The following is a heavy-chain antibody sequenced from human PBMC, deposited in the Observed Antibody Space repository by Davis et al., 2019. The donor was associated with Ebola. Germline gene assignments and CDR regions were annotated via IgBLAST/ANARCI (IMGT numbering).Heavy chain of an antibody. CDR1: GFTVSSNY. V-gene: IGHV3-66*01. D-gene: IGHD3-22*01. Sequence: GGSLRLSCAASGFTVSSNYMSWVRQAPGKGLEWVSVIYSGGSTYYADSVKGRFTISRDNSKNTLYLQMNSLRAEDTAVYYCARVSGEYYYDSSGYSLSRYFDLWGRGTLVTVSS. CDR3: ARVSGEYYYDSSGYSLSRYFDL. CDR2: IYSGGST. J-gene: IGHJ2*01.